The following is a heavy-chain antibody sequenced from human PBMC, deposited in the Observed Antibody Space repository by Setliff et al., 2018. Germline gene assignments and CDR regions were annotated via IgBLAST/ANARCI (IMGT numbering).Heavy chain of an antibody. Sequence: PSETLSLTCTVSGGSITSSYYWSWIRQPAGKGLEWIGRMIVSGGADYNPSLKSRVTMSVDSPNNKFSLNLSSVSAADTAVYYCARGPDLTAVGATYFYGMDVWGQGATVTVSS. CDR2: MIVSGGA. V-gene: IGHV4-4*07. CDR3: ARGPDLTAVGATYFYGMDV. J-gene: IGHJ6*02. D-gene: IGHD6-19*01. CDR1: GGSITSSY.